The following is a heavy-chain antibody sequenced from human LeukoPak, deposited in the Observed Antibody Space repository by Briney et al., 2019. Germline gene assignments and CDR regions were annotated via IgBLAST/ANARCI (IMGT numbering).Heavy chain of an antibody. CDR3: AREDASSWDY. J-gene: IGHJ4*02. D-gene: IGHD6-13*01. CDR2: IISSGSYI. Sequence: GGSLRLSCAASGFTFSIYSMDWVRQAPGKGMEWVSSIISSGSYIYYADSVKGRFTISRDNAKNSLYLQMNSLRAEDTAVYYCAREDASSWDYWGQGILVTVSS. V-gene: IGHV3-21*01. CDR1: GFTFSIYS.